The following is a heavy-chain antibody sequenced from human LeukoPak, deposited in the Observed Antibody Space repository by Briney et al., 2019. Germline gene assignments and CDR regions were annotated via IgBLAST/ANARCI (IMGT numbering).Heavy chain of an antibody. CDR3: AKMGTTVTSFDY. CDR1: GFTFSSYG. D-gene: IGHD4-17*01. Sequence: PGGSLRLSCAASGFTFSSYGMHWVRQAPGKGLEWVAVISYDGSNKYYADSVKGRFTISRDNSKNTLYLQMNSLRAEDTAVYYCAKMGTTVTSFDYWGQGTLVTVSS. CDR2: ISYDGSNK. V-gene: IGHV3-30*18. J-gene: IGHJ4*02.